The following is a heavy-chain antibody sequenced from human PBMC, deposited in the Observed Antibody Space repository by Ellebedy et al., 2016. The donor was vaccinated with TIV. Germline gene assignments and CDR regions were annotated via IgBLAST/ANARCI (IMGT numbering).Heavy chain of an antibody. D-gene: IGHD3-9*01. Sequence: PGGSLRLSCAASGFTLSGYWMHWVRQVPGKGLMWLARINTDGSSTSYADSVEGRFTITRDNAKKALYLEMSSLRPEDTAVYYCTRESFRYFDWDRWGQGTLVTVSS. J-gene: IGHJ4*02. V-gene: IGHV3-74*01. CDR2: INTDGSST. CDR1: GFTLSGYW. CDR3: TRESFRYFDWDR.